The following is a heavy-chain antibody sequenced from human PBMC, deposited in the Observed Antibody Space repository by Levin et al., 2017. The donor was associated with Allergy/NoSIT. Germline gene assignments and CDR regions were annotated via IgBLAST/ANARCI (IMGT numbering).Heavy chain of an antibody. CDR3: ARIRGIVASGAVDY. CDR1: GGSVSSVSHY. Sequence: ASETLSLTCTASGGSVSSVSHYWGWIRQPPGKGLEWIGSIYYSGNTYYNPSLKSRVTISIDTSKNQFSLRLNAVTAGDTAVYYCARIRGIVASGAVDYWGQGTLVTVSS. D-gene: IGHD2-15*01. CDR2: IYYSGNT. J-gene: IGHJ4*02. V-gene: IGHV4-39*07.